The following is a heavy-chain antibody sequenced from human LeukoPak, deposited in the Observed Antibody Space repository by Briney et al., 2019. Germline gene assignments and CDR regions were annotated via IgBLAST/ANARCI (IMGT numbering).Heavy chain of an antibody. J-gene: IGHJ6*03. CDR1: GYTFTSYD. V-gene: IGHV1-8*03. CDR2: MNPNSGNT. Sequence: ASVKVSCKASGYTFTSYDINWVRQATGQGLEWMGWMNPNSGNTGYAQKFQGRVTITRNTSISTAYMELSSLRSEDTAVYYCAYGSGSYEGYYYYYMDVWGKGTTVTISS. D-gene: IGHD3-10*01. CDR3: AYGSGSYEGYYYYYMDV.